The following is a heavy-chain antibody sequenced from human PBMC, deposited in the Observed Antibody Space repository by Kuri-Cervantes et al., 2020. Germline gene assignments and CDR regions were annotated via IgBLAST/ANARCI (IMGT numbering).Heavy chain of an antibody. Sequence: SETLSLTCTVSGDSVSSGSYYWSWIRQPPGKGLEWIGNVYYNGNTKYNPSHRSRVTISVDTSKKQFSLRLTSVTAADTALYYCARDAYYRDTSGHYYLNFFDYWGPGALVTVSS. CDR2: VYYNGNT. CDR3: ARDAYYRDTSGHYYLNFFDY. V-gene: IGHV4-61*01. CDR1: GDSVSSGSYY. J-gene: IGHJ4*02. D-gene: IGHD3-22*01.